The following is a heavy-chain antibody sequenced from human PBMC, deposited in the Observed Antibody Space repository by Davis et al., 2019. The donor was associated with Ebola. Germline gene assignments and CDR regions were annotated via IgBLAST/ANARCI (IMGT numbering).Heavy chain of an antibody. CDR1: GFTFSSYW. CDR3: ARVFTDIVALYYFDY. J-gene: IGHJ4*02. V-gene: IGHV3-11*06. CDR2: ISSSSSYT. D-gene: IGHD5-12*01. Sequence: GGSLRLSCAASGFTFSSYWMSWIRQAPGKGLEWVSYISSSSSYTNYADSVKGRFTISRDNAKNSLYLQMNSLRAEDTAVYYCARVFTDIVALYYFDYWGQGTLVTVSS.